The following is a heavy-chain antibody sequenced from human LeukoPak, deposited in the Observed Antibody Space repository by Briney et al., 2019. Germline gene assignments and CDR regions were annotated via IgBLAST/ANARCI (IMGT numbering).Heavy chain of an antibody. CDR2: IKSKADGGTT. D-gene: IGHD4-17*01. CDR1: GFTFNNAW. J-gene: IGHJ4*02. CDR3: TTSPAFSKVTPSPLDY. V-gene: IGHV3-15*01. Sequence: GGSLRLSCASSGFTFNNAWMSWVRQAPGKGLEWVGRIKSKADGGTTDYAAPVKGRFSISRDDSKNTLYLQINSLKTEDTAVYYCTTSPAFSKVTPSPLDYWGQGTLVTVSS.